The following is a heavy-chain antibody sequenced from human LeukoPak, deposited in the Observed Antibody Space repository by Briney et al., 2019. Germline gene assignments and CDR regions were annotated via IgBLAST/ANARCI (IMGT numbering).Heavy chain of an antibody. Sequence: ASVKVSCKASGYTFTSYGISWVRQAPGQGLEWMGWISAYNGNTNYAQKLQGGVTMTTDTSTSTAYMELRSLRSDDTAVYYCARGSDYYGSGSYKSWFDPWGQGTLVTVSS. J-gene: IGHJ5*02. CDR3: ARGSDYYGSGSYKSWFDP. CDR2: ISAYNGNT. V-gene: IGHV1-18*01. D-gene: IGHD3-10*01. CDR1: GYTFTSYG.